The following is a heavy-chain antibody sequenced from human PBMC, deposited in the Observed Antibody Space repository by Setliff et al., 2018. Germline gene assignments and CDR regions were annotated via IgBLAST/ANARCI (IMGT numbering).Heavy chain of an antibody. CDR3: VRDRPFVVVTATQASFDY. Sequence: ASVKVSCKASGYTLTKYYMHWVRQAPGQGLEWVGWISAYNGDTNYAQKFQGRVTMTTDRSTSTAYMELRSLRPDDTAVYYCVRDRPFVVVTATQASFDYWGQGTLVTVSS. CDR1: GYTLTKYY. V-gene: IGHV1-18*04. D-gene: IGHD2-21*02. CDR2: ISAYNGDT. J-gene: IGHJ4*02.